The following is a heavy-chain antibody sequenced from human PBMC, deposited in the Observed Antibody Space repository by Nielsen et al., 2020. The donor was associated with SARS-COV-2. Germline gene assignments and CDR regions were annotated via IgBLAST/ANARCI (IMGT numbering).Heavy chain of an antibody. V-gene: IGHV3-9*01. CDR3: ASPDVLRYFDWLLPFDY. CDR2: ISRNSGSI. CDR1: GFTFDDYA. D-gene: IGHD3-9*01. J-gene: IGHJ4*02. Sequence: GGSLRLSCAASGFTFDDYAMHWVRQAPGKGLEWVSGISRNSGSIGYADSVKGRFTISRDNAKNSLYLQMNSLRAEDTAVYYCASPDVLRYFDWLLPFDYWGQGTLVTVSS.